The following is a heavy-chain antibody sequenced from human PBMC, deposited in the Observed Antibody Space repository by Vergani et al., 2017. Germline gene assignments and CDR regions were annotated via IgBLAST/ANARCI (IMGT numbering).Heavy chain of an antibody. CDR1: DSSIMTNPY. CDR3: ARHRGSGGFFPSSYFYGMDV. D-gene: IGHD3-10*01. Sequence: QVQLQESGPGLVKPSETLTLTCDVSDSSIMTNPYWGWFRQSPGKGLEWIGCIHHSGDTHYNSSLKSRVSISIVSSSKFSLSLTSVTAADTAIYYGARHRGSGGFFPSSYFYGMDVCGHGTTITVSS. J-gene: IGHJ6*02. CDR2: IHHSGDT. V-gene: IGHV4-38-2*01.